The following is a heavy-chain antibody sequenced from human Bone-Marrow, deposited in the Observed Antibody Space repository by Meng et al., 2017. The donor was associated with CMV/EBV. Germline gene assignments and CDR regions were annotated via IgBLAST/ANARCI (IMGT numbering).Heavy chain of an antibody. Sequence: GESLKISCATSGFTFSTFAMHWVRQAPGKGLEWVAVVWSDGSNKYYADSVKGRFTISRDNSKNTLYVQMNSLRGEDTAIYYCAKDGGGGNSHDGFDVCGQGTTVTVSS. D-gene: IGHD3-16*01. CDR3: AKDGGGGNSHDGFDV. V-gene: IGHV3-33*03. J-gene: IGHJ3*01. CDR2: VWSDGSNK. CDR1: GFTFSTFA.